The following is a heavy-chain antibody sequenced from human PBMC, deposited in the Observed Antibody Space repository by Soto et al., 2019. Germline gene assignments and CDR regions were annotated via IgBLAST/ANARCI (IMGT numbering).Heavy chain of an antibody. D-gene: IGHD4-17*01. V-gene: IGHV1-8*01. CDR3: ARGVKYGAYSRWFDP. CDR1: GGTFRNYP. Sequence: ASVKVSCKASGGTFRNYPINWVRQAPGQGLEYLGWMNPNSGNTGYVQKFQGRVTMTRDTSISTAYMELSSLRSEDTAVYFCARGVKYGAYSRWFDPWGQGTLVTVSS. J-gene: IGHJ5*02. CDR2: MNPNSGNT.